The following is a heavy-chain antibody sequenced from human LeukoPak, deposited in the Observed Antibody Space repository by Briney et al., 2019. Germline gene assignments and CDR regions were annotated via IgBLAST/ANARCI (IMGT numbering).Heavy chain of an antibody. CDR1: GYTLSSYY. CDR2: IDPSDGST. D-gene: IGHD3-22*01. V-gene: IGHV1-46*01. CDR3: ARDRSGLYYFDY. J-gene: IGHJ4*02. Sequence: ASVKVCCKASGYTLSSYYMDWVRQAPGQGVEWMGMIDPSDGSTTYAQMFQGSVTVTRDTSTSTVFMELSSLRSEDTAVYYCARDRSGLYYFDYWGQGTPVTVSS.